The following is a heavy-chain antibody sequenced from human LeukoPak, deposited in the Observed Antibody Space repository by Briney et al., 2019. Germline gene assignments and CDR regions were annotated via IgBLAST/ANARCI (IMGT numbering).Heavy chain of an antibody. V-gene: IGHV1-8*01. CDR1: GYTFSSYD. CDR2: MNPNIGNT. J-gene: IGHJ1*01. CDR3: ARSPPLYCSGDSCYSFLYFPH. Sequence: GASVKVSCKSSGYTFSSYDINWVRQATGQGLGGLGGMNPNIGNTGCAQKFQGRVTMTRDTSISTAYMELSTLRSEDTAVYYCARSPPLYCSGDSCYSFLYFPHWGQGTLVTVSS. D-gene: IGHD2-15*01.